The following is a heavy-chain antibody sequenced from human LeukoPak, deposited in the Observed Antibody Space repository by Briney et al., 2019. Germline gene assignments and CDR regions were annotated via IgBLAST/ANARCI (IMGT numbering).Heavy chain of an antibody. D-gene: IGHD3-10*01. CDR3: ARASGSFDY. J-gene: IGHJ4*02. CDR2: IWYDGNNK. CDR1: GFIFSTYG. Sequence: GGSLRLSCAASGFIFSTYGMHWVRQAPGKGLEWVAVIWYDGNNKYYGDSVKGRFTISRDNSKNTLYLQMNSLRADDTAMYYCARASGSFDYWGQGTLVAVSS. V-gene: IGHV3-33*01.